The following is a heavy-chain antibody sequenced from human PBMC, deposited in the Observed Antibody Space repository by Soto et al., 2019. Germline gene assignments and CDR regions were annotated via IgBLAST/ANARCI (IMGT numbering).Heavy chain of an antibody. CDR3: AREPPETPPDY. J-gene: IGHJ4*02. CDR2: ISAKNGNT. Sequence: GASVKVSCKASGYTFSDYCISWVRQAPGQGLEWMGWISAKNGNTNFAQKFRGRVTMTTDTSTSTVYMELRSLKPDDSAVYYCAREPPETPPDYWGQGTLVTVSS. CDR1: GYTFSDYC. V-gene: IGHV1-18*01.